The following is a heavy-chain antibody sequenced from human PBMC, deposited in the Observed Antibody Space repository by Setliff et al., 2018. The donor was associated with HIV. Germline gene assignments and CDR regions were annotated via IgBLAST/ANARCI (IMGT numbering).Heavy chain of an antibody. CDR3: ARESSYLGAFDT. Sequence: GASVKVSCKTSGGTFSRYTITWVRQAPGQGLEWMGGIIPVVGVADYAQKFQGRVTITTDESTSTAYMEVNSLRSEDTAIYYCARESSYLGAFDTWGQGTMVTVSS. D-gene: IGHD1-26*01. V-gene: IGHV1-69*16. CDR1: GGTFSRYT. J-gene: IGHJ3*02. CDR2: IIPVVGVA.